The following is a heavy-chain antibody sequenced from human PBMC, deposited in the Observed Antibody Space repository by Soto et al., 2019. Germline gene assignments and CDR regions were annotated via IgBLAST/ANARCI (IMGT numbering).Heavy chain of an antibody. V-gene: IGHV4-59*01. CDR2: VFYTGRA. CDR1: GASLGSYY. J-gene: IGHJ6*02. CDR3: ARDGDGRMTTNPYYYNGMDV. Sequence: PXESLSVTCTVSGASLGSYYWSWIRQPPGKGLEWIGYVFYTGRANYNASLKSRVSISLDTSNYQFSLKLSSVTAADTAVYYCARDGDGRMTTNPYYYNGMDVWGPGTKVTVYS. D-gene: IGHD4-4*01.